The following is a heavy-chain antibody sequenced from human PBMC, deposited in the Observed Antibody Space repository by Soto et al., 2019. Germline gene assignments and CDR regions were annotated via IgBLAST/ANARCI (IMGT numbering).Heavy chain of an antibody. CDR2: IYHSGST. V-gene: IGHV4-4*02. J-gene: IGHJ6*02. Sequence: PSETLSLTCAVSGGSISSSNWWSWVRQPPGKGLEWIGEIYHSGSTNYNPSLKSRVTISVDKSKNQFSLKLSSVTAADTAVYYCARPANYYYYGMDVWGQGTTVTVSS. CDR3: ARPANYYYYGMDV. CDR1: GGSISSSNW.